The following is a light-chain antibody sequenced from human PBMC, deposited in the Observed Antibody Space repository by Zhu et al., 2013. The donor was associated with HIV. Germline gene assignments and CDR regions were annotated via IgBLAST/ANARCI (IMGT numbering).Light chain of an antibody. Sequence: EIVLTQSPGTLSLSPGERATLSCRASQSVSSSYLAWYQQKPGQAPRLLIYDASNRATGIPARFSGSGSGTDFTLTISSLEPEDFAVYYCQQRGKWPQLTFGGGT. CDR2: DAS. J-gene: IGKJ4*01. CDR1: QSVSSSY. CDR3: QQRGKWPQLT. V-gene: IGKV3D-20*02.